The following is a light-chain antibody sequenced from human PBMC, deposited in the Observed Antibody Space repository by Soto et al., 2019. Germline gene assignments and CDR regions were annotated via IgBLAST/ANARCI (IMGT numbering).Light chain of an antibody. CDR2: EVS. CDR1: SSDVGGYKF. V-gene: IGLV2-14*01. Sequence: QSAQTQPASVSGSPGQSITISCTGTSSDVGGYKFVSWYQQHPGKAPRLIIYEVSSRPSGVSYRFSGSKSGNTASLTISGLQAEDEADYYCSSYTLRNTLVLFGGGTKLTVL. CDR3: SSYTLRNTLVL. J-gene: IGLJ3*02.